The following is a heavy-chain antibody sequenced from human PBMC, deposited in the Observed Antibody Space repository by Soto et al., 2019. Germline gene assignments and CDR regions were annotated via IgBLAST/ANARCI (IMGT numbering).Heavy chain of an antibody. CDR2: IWYDGSNK. CDR3: ARGADFDKYYFDY. CDR1: GFTFSSYG. D-gene: IGHD3-3*01. V-gene: IGHV3-33*01. J-gene: IGHJ4*02. Sequence: GGSLRLSCAASGFTFSSYGMHWVRQAPGKGLEWVAVIWYDGSNKYYADSVKGRFTISRDNSKNTLYLQMNSLRAEDTAVYYCARGADFDKYYFDYWGQGTLVTVSS.